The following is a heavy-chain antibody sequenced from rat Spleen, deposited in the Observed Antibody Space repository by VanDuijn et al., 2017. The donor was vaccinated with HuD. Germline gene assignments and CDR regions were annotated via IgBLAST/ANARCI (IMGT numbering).Heavy chain of an antibody. D-gene: IGHD4-3*01. CDR3: ASFSGGPFAY. CDR1: GFTFSDYY. V-gene: IGHV5-22*01. Sequence: EVQLVESGGGLMQPGRSLKLSCAASGFTFSDYYMAWVRQAPKKGLEWVASISYEGSGTYYGDSVKGRFTVSRENAKSTLYLQMNSLRSEDTATYYCASFSGGPFAYWGQGTLVTVSS. CDR2: ISYEGSGT. J-gene: IGHJ3*01.